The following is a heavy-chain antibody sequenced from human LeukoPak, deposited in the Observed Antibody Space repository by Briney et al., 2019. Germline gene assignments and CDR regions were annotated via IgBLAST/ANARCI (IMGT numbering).Heavy chain of an antibody. Sequence: SGGSLRLSCAASGFTFSSYSMNWGRQAPGKGLEWVSSISSSSSYIYYADSVKGRFTISRDNAKNSLYLQMNSLRAEDTAVYYCARGSGGWTIYYFNYWGQGTLVTVSS. CDR3: ARGSGGWTIYYFNY. J-gene: IGHJ4*02. CDR1: GFTFSSYS. V-gene: IGHV3-21*01. D-gene: IGHD6-19*01. CDR2: ISSSSSYI.